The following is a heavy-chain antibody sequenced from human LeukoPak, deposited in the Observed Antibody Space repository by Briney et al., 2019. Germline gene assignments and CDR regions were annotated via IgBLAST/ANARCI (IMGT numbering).Heavy chain of an antibody. Sequence: ASVKVSCKVSGYTLTELSMHWVRQAPGKGLEWMGGFDPEDGETIYAQKFQGRVTMTEDTSTDTAYMELSSLRSEDTAVYYCATVWALGTSIAADNWFDPWGQGTLVTVSS. V-gene: IGHV1-24*01. CDR3: ATVWALGTSIAADNWFDP. CDR2: FDPEDGET. CDR1: GYTLTELS. J-gene: IGHJ5*02. D-gene: IGHD6-13*01.